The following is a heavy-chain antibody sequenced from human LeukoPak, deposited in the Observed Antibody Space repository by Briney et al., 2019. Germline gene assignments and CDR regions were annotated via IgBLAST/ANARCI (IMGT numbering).Heavy chain of an antibody. CDR1: GFTFSSYT. V-gene: IGHV3-21*01. CDR2: SSSSSSYI. Sequence: GGSLRLSCAASGFTFSSYTMNWVRQAPGKGLEWVSSSSSSSSYIYYPDSVKGRFTISRDNAKNSLYLQMNSLRAEDTAVYYCARWYSGSQYFDYWGQGTLVTVSS. J-gene: IGHJ4*02. CDR3: ARWYSGSQYFDY. D-gene: IGHD1-26*01.